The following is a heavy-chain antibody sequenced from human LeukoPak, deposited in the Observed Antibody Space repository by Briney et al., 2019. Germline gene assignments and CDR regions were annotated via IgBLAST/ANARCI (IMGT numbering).Heavy chain of an antibody. J-gene: IGHJ5*02. Sequence: SEILSLTCTVSGGSISSSSYYWGWIRQPPGKGLEWIGSIYYSGSTYYNPSLKSRVTISVDTSKNQFSLELSSVTAADTAVYYCARRETLQGWFDPWGQGTLVTVSS. CDR3: ARRETLQGWFDP. CDR2: IYYSGST. CDR1: GGSISSSSYY. V-gene: IGHV4-39*01.